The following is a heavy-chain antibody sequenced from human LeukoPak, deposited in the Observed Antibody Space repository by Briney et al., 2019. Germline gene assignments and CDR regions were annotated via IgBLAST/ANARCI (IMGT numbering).Heavy chain of an antibody. V-gene: IGHV3-66*01. D-gene: IGHD3-10*01. CDR1: GFTVNSND. CDR3: AQRSPSY. Sequence: GGSLRLSCTVSGFTVNSNDMNWVRQAPGKGLEWVSLIYISGVTKYADSVLGRVTISRDNSKNTLYLQMNSLRAEDTAVYYCAQRSPSYWGQGTLVTVSS. CDR2: IYISGVT. J-gene: IGHJ4*02.